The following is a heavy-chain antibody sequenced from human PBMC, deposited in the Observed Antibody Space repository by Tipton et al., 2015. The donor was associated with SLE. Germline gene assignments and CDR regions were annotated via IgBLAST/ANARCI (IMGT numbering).Heavy chain of an antibody. CDR3: ASNYYGSGWFDP. CDR2: IYYSGST. CDR1: GGSISSSSYY. J-gene: IGHJ5*02. D-gene: IGHD3-10*01. V-gene: IGHV4-39*07. Sequence: TLSLTCTVSGGSISSSSYYWGWIRQPPGKGLEWIGSIYYSGSTYYNPSLKSRVTISVDTSKNQFSLKLSSVTAADTAVYYCASNYYGSGWFDPWGQGTLVTVSS.